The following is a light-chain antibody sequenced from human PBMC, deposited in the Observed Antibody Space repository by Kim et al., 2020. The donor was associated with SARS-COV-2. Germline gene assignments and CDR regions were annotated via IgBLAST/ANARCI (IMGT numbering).Light chain of an antibody. CDR2: EVT. V-gene: IGLV2-14*02. Sequence: GQSIPISCTGTSSDVGGFSLVSWYQQHPDKAPKLMIYEVTKRPSGVSVRFSGSKSDNTASLTVSGLQPEDEADYFCSSYAVRNTLVFGGGTQLTVL. CDR1: SSDVGGFSL. J-gene: IGLJ2*01. CDR3: SSYAVRNTLV.